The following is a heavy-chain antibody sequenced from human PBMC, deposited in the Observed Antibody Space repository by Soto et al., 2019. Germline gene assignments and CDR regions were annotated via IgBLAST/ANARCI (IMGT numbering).Heavy chain of an antibody. CDR3: ARHLTYCSAGSCYSDFPYYGMDV. CDR2: INVGNGNT. D-gene: IGHD2-15*01. CDR1: GYKFSSYA. V-gene: IGHV1-3*01. Sequence: EASVKVSCKASGYKFSSYAIHWVRQAPGQRLEWMGWINVGNGNTKYSQKFHDRVTIIRGTSADTAYMEVSSLRSEDTAVYYCARHLTYCSAGSCYSDFPYYGMDVWGQGTTVTVSS. J-gene: IGHJ6*02.